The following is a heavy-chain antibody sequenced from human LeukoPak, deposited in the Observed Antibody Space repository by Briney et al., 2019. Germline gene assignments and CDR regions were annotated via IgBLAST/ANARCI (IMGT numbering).Heavy chain of an antibody. Sequence: KFGESLKISCKGSGYSFTSYWIGWVRQMPGKGLEWMGIIYPGDSDTRYSPSFQGQVTISADKSISTAYLQWSSLKASDTAMYYCVTTTDTYSSIWFDPWGQGTLVTVSS. V-gene: IGHV5-51*01. CDR3: VTTTDTYSSIWFDP. D-gene: IGHD6-13*01. CDR1: GYSFTSYW. J-gene: IGHJ5*02. CDR2: IYPGDSDT.